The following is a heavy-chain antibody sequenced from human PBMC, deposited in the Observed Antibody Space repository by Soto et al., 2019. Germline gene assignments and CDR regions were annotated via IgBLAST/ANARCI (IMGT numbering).Heavy chain of an antibody. CDR2: ISGSGGST. CDR1: GFMFSSYA. D-gene: IGHD2-15*01. V-gene: IGHV3-23*01. CDR3: AKVLSWANFDS. Sequence: GGSLRLSCAGSGFMFSSYAMSWVRQAPGKGLDWVAAISGSGGSTHYADSVKGRFTISRDNSMNTLYLQMNSLRVEDTAVYYCAKVLSWANFDSWGQGTLVTVSS. J-gene: IGHJ4*02.